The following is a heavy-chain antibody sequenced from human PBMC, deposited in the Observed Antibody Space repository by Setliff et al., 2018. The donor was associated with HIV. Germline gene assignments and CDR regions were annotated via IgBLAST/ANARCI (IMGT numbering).Heavy chain of an antibody. CDR2: ISVGNLNT. V-gene: IGHV1-18*04. CDR3: ARDRVFRTTRAFDY. CDR1: GYIFIRYY. Sequence: ASVKVSCKPSGYIFIRYYIFWVRQAPGQGLEWMGWISVGNLNTNYAEKFQGRVTMTVDTSTNTAYMEVRSLTSDDTATYYCARDRVFRTTRAFDYWGQGTLVTVSS. D-gene: IGHD2-21*01. J-gene: IGHJ4*02.